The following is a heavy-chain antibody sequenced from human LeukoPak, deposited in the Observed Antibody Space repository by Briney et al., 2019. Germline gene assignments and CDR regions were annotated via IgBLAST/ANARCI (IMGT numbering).Heavy chain of an antibody. CDR2: ISGSGGST. Sequence: GGSLRLSCAASGFTFSSYWMSWVRQALGKGLEWVSAISGSGGSTYYADSVKGRFTISRDNSKNTLYLQMNSLRAEDTAVYYCARDGPGLRNWFDPWGQGTLVTVSS. D-gene: IGHD3/OR15-3a*01. CDR3: ARDGPGLRNWFDP. CDR1: GFTFSSYW. V-gene: IGHV3-23*01. J-gene: IGHJ5*02.